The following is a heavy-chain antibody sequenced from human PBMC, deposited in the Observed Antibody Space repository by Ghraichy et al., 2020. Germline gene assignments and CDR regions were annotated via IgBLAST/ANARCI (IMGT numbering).Heavy chain of an antibody. D-gene: IGHD1-26*01. CDR2: ISAYNGNT. J-gene: IGHJ4*02. CDR1: GYTFTSYG. Sequence: ASVKVSCKASGYTFTSYGISWVRQAPGQGLEWMGWISAYNGNTNYAQKLQGRVTMTTDTSTSTAYMELRSLRSDDTAVYYCARDGRQEWELTGADDYWGQGTLVTVSS. CDR3: ARDGRQEWELTGADDY. V-gene: IGHV1-18*04.